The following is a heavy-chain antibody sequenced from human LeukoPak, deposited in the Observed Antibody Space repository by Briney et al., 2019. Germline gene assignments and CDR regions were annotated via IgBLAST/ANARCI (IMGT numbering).Heavy chain of an antibody. D-gene: IGHD3-9*01. CDR2: IRSKAYGGTA. CDR3: SREIRYFDWFQADY. Sequence: GGSLRLSCAASGFTFSNYAVHWVRQAPGKGLEWVGFIRSKAYGGTAEYAASVKGRFTISRDDSESIAYLQMDSLKAEDTAVYYCSREIRYFDWFQADYWGQGTLVTVSS. V-gene: IGHV3-49*04. CDR1: GFTFSNYA. J-gene: IGHJ4*02.